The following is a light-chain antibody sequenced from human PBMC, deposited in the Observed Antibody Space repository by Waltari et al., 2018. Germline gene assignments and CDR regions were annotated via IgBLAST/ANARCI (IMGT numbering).Light chain of an antibody. Sequence: DIQMTQSPSSLSASVGDRVTITCRASENVNKYLNWYQQKPGKAHKLLIYKASTLQSGFPSRFSCSGSGTDYTFTISSLQSEDVATYYCQHGYGTPYSFGQGTKVEIK. CDR3: QHGYGTPYS. CDR1: ENVNKY. CDR2: KAS. V-gene: IGKV1-39*01. J-gene: IGKJ2*03.